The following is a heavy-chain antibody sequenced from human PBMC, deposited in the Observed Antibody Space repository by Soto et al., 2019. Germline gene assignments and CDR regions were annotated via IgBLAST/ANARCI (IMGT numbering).Heavy chain of an antibody. Sequence: QVQLVESGGGVVQPGRSLRLSCAASGFTFSSYGMHWVRQAPGKGLEWVAVISYDGSNKYYADSVKGRFTISRDNSKNTLYLLMNSLRAEDTAVYYCATFPGASSGCELGDAFDISGQGTMVTDSS. V-gene: IGHV3-30*03. CDR3: ATFPGASSGCELGDAFDI. D-gene: IGHD6-19*01. CDR1: GFTFSSYG. CDR2: ISYDGSNK. J-gene: IGHJ3*02.